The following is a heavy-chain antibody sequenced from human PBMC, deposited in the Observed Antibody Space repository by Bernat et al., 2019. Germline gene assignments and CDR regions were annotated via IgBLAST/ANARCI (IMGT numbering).Heavy chain of an antibody. CDR1: GFTFIDAW. CDR3: AADIPTPLAQIDF. D-gene: IGHD2-21*01. V-gene: IGHV3-15*01. Sequence: EVRLVESGGGLVKPGGSLTLSCAASGFTFIDAWMSWVRRAPVKGLEWVARIKSKRDGATTEFAAPVKGRFTISRDESRNRVFLQMNSLKTEDTALYYCAADIPTPLAQIDFWGQGTVVTVSS. CDR2: IKSKRDGATT. J-gene: IGHJ4*02.